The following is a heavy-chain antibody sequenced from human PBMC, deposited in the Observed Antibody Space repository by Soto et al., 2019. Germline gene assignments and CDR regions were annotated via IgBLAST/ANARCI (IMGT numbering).Heavy chain of an antibody. D-gene: IGHD3-22*01. Sequence: EVQLVESGGGLVQPGGSLRLSCAASGFTFSSYWMHWVRQAPGKGLVWVSRINSDGSSTSYADSVKGRFTISSDNAQNALYLHMNGLRAEDTAVYSCAIRASYYDSSGYFDYWGQGTLVTVSS. CDR2: INSDGSST. CDR3: AIRASYYDSSGYFDY. CDR1: GFTFSSYW. J-gene: IGHJ4*02. V-gene: IGHV3-74*01.